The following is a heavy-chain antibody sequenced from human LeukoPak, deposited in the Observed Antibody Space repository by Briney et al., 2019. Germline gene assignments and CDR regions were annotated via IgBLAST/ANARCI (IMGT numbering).Heavy chain of an antibody. CDR2: IIPILGIA. CDR3: ARDRDAYYDILTGYYLLDY. D-gene: IGHD3-9*01. Sequence: GASVKVSCKASGGTFSSYAISWVRQAPGQGLEWMGRIIPILGIANYAQKFQGRVTITADKSTSTVYMELSSLRSEDTAVYYCARDRDAYYDILTGYYLLDYWGQGTLVTVSS. J-gene: IGHJ4*02. V-gene: IGHV1-69*04. CDR1: GGTFSSYA.